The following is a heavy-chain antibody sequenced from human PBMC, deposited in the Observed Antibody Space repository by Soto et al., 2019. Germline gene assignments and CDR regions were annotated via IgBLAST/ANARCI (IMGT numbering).Heavy chain of an antibody. CDR3: ARGHFRSWSYYYYYYGMDV. Sequence: SETLSLTCAVYGGSFSGYYWSWIRQPPGKGLKWIGEINHSRSTNYNPSLKSRVTISVDTSKNQFSLKLSSVTAADTAVYYCARGHFRSWSYYYYYYGMDVWGQGTTVTVSS. CDR2: INHSRST. J-gene: IGHJ6*02. D-gene: IGHD6-13*01. V-gene: IGHV4-34*01. CDR1: GGSFSGYY.